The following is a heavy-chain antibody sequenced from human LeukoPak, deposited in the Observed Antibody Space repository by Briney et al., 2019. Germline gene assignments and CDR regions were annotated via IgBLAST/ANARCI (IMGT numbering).Heavy chain of an antibody. Sequence: SETLSLTCTVSGGSISSYYWSWIRQPPGKGLEWIGYIYYSGSTNYNPSLKSRVTISVDTSKNQFSLKLSSVTAADTAVYYCARDPGPSIWRYMDVWGKGTTVTVSS. D-gene: IGHD2-2*01. J-gene: IGHJ6*03. V-gene: IGHV4-59*01. CDR2: IYYSGST. CDR1: GGSISSYY. CDR3: ARDPGPSIWRYMDV.